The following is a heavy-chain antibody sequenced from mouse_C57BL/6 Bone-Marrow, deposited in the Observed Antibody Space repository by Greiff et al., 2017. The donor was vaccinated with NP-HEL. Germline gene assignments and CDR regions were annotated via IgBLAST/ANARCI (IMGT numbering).Heavy chain of an antibody. CDR2: ISGGGGNT. J-gene: IGHJ4*01. CDR3: ARLWAMDY. Sequence: EVQRVESGGGLVKPGGSLKLSCAASGFTFSSYTMSWVRQTPEKRLEWVATISGGGGNTYYPDSVKGRFTISRDNAKNTLYLQMSSLRSEDTALYYCARLWAMDYWGQGTSVTVSS. V-gene: IGHV5-9*01. CDR1: GFTFSSYT.